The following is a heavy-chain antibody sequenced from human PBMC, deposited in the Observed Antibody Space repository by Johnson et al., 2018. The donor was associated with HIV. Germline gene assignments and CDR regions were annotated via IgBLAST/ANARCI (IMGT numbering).Heavy chain of an antibody. CDR3: TSEGAFYDAFDI. Sequence: QVQLVESGGGVVQPGRSLRLSCAASGFTFTHFAMDWVRQAPGKGLEWVAVISSDGSTKHYADSVKGRFTISRDNSKNTVSLQMNSLRPEDTAVYYCTSEGAFYDAFDIWGQGAMVTVSS. J-gene: IGHJ3*02. CDR2: ISSDGSTK. V-gene: IGHV3-30*03. CDR1: GFTFTHFA. D-gene: IGHD3-16*01.